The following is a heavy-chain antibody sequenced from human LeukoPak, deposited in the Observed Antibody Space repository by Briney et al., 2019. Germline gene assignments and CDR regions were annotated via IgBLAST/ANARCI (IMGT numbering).Heavy chain of an antibody. D-gene: IGHD5-18*01. CDR3: ARSGYSYGFRRFDY. CDR2: IIPIFGTA. J-gene: IGHJ4*02. V-gene: IGHV1-69*05. CDR1: GGTFRSYA. Sequence: SVKVSXKASGGTFRSYAISWVRQAPGQGLEWMGGIIPIFGTANYAQKFQGRVTITTDESTSTAYMELSSLRSEDTAVYYCARSGYSYGFRRFDYWGQGTLVTVSS.